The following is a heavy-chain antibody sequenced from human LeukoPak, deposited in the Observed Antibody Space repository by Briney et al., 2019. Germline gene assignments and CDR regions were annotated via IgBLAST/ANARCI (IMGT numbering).Heavy chain of an antibody. J-gene: IGHJ3*02. Sequence: SLRVSPKASLGTFIIYTISWGRQAPGRGVGWRGRIIPIFGTANYAQKFQGRVTITADKSTSTAYMELSRLRSEDTAVYYCARRMNRSGCCRDAFDIWGEGTMVTVSS. CDR2: IIPIFGTA. CDR3: ARRMNRSGCCRDAFDI. V-gene: IGHV1-69*06. CDR1: LGTFIIYT. D-gene: IGHD6-19*01.